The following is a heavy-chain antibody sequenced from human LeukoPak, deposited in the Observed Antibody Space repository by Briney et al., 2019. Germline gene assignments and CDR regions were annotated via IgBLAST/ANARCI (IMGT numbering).Heavy chain of an antibody. CDR1: GFTVSSNY. CDR3: ARYGNGAWLAHYSFEI. D-gene: IGHD6-19*01. J-gene: IGHJ3*02. Sequence: QPGGSLRLSCAASGFTVSSNYMSWVRQAPGKGLEWVANINQGESEKYYVDSVKGRFAISRDNAKNSLYLQMNSLRDEDTAVYYCARYGNGAWLAHYSFEIWGQGTMVTVSS. V-gene: IGHV3-7*01. CDR2: INQGESEK.